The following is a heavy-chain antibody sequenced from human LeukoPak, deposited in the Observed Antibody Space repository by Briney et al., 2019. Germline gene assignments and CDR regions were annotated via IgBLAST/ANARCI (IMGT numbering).Heavy chain of an antibody. CDR1: GFSLSSYA. J-gene: IGHJ3*01. Sequence: PGGSLRLSCEASGFSLSSYAFHWIRQSPGKGLEWVSSMSDIGPNTYYADSVKGRFTISRDTSKNTLFLQMNSLRAEDTALYFCARRLSLRFDAFAVGPRDSGHRLF. CDR2: MSDIGPNT. CDR3: ARRLSLRFDAFAV. D-gene: IGHD3-3*01. V-gene: IGHV3-23*01.